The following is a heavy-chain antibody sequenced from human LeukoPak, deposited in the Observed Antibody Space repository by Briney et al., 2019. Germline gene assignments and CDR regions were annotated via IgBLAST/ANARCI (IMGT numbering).Heavy chain of an antibody. V-gene: IGHV3-30*04. D-gene: IGHD6-19*01. CDR3: ASDSGYFDY. CDR2: ISYDGSNK. J-gene: IGHJ4*02. Sequence: PGRFLRLSCAASGFTFSSYAMHWVRQAPGKGLEWVAVISYDGSNKYYADSVKGRFTISRDNSKNTLYLQMNSLRAEDTAVYYCASDSGYFDYWGQGTLVTVSS. CDR1: GFTFSSYA.